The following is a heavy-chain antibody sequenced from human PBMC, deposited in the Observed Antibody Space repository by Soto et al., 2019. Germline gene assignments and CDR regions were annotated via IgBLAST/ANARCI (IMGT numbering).Heavy chain of an antibody. V-gene: IGHV4-4*02. J-gene: IGHJ4*02. D-gene: IGHD6-13*01. Sequence: QVQLQESGPGLVKPSGTLSLTCAVSGGSIRSRHWWGWVRQTPGKGLEWIGEIFHSGSTNYNPSLKSRVTISVDTSKHQFSLKLNSVTAADTGVYYCARGEQQLVYFDYWGQGTLVIVSS. CDR2: IFHSGST. CDR3: ARGEQQLVYFDY. CDR1: GGSIRSRHW.